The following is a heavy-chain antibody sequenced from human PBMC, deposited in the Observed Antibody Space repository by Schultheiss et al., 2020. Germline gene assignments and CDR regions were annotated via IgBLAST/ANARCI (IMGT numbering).Heavy chain of an antibody. V-gene: IGHV4-30-2*05. D-gene: IGHD3-22*01. J-gene: IGHJ4*02. CDR1: GGSINSGAYL. CDR3: ARHYDSRGYNDY. Sequence: SETLSLTCAVSGGSINSGAYLWSWIRQPPGKGLEWIGYIYDSGITYYNPSLKSRLTISVDTSKNQFSLKLTSVTVADTAVYYCARHYDSRGYNDYWGQGTLVTVSS. CDR2: IYDSGIT.